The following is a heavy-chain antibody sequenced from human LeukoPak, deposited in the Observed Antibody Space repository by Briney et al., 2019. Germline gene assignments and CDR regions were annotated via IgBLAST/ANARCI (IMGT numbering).Heavy chain of an antibody. CDR1: GLTFSGSG. J-gene: IGHJ4*02. CDR2: IRNKANSYAT. Sequence: GGSLRLSCATSGLTFSGSGVHWVRQASGKGLEWVGRIRNKANSYATAYAESVKGRFTISRDNPKNTMYVQMNSLRAEDTAVYYCAKRDSSGWGALDYWGQGTLVTVSS. D-gene: IGHD6-19*01. CDR3: AKRDSSGWGALDY. V-gene: IGHV3-73*01.